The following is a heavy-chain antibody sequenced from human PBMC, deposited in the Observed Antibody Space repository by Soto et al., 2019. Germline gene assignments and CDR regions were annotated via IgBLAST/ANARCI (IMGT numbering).Heavy chain of an antibody. CDR3: ARAWFGATDDAFDI. CDR2: IYYSGST. J-gene: IGHJ3*02. D-gene: IGHD3-10*01. V-gene: IGHV4-39*02. Sequence: QLQLQESGPGLVKPSETLSLTCTVSGGSISSSSYYWGWIRQPPGKGLEWIGSIYYSGSTYYNPSLKSRVTIPGDTSKNHFSLKLSSVTAADTAVYYCARAWFGATDDAFDIWGQGTMVTVSS. CDR1: GGSISSSSYY.